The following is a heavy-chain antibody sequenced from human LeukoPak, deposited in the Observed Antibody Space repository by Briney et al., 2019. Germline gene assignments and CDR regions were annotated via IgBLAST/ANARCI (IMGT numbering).Heavy chain of an antibody. CDR3: AKDRVMVRGVIERHYYGMDV. CDR1: GFTFSNFA. J-gene: IGHJ6*02. D-gene: IGHD3-10*01. CDR2: ISYDGSSK. Sequence: GGSLRLSCSASGFTFSNFALHWVRQAPGMGLEWGAPISYDGSSKYYADSVKGRFTISRDNSKNTLYLQMNSLRAEDTAVYYCAKDRVMVRGVIERHYYGMDVWGQGTTATVSS. V-gene: IGHV3-30-3*01.